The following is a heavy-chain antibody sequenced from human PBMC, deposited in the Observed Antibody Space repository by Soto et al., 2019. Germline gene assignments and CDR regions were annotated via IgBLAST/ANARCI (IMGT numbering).Heavy chain of an antibody. J-gene: IGHJ4*02. CDR2: IYYSGNT. Sequence: PSETLSLTCTVSGSSMSSYYWSWIRQPPGKGLEWIGYIYYSGNTNYNPSLKSRVTISVDTSKNQFSLKLSSVTAADTALYYCATASGYDYEPFDYWGQGTLVTVSS. V-gene: IGHV4-59*01. D-gene: IGHD5-12*01. CDR3: ATASGYDYEPFDY. CDR1: GSSMSSYY.